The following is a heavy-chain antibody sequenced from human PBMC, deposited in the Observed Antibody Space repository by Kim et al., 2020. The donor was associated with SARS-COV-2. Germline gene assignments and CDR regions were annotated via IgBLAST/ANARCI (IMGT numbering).Heavy chain of an antibody. CDR3: ARDQVGYSSSWYQGY. D-gene: IGHD6-13*01. J-gene: IGHJ4*02. V-gene: IGHV3-74*01. Sequence: DSVKGRFTIYRDNAKNTLYLQMNSLRAEDTAVYYCARDQVGYSSSWYQGYWGQGTLVTVSS.